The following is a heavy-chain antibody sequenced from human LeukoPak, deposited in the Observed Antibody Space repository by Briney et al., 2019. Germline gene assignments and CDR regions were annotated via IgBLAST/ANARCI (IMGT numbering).Heavy chain of an antibody. CDR2: IKQDGSEK. V-gene: IGHV3-7*01. Sequence: GGSLRLSCAASGFTFSSYWMSWVRQAPGKGLEWVANIKQDGSEKYYVDSVKGRFTISRDNAKNSLYLQMNSLRAEDTAVYYCAKSGSYYYYYYMDVWGKGTTVTISS. D-gene: IGHD1-26*01. J-gene: IGHJ6*03. CDR3: AKSGSYYYYYYMDV. CDR1: GFTFSSYW.